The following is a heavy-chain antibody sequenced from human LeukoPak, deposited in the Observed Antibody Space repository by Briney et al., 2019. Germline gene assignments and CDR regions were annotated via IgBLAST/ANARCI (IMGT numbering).Heavy chain of an antibody. CDR3: ARQSGGGSSYYFDY. D-gene: IGHD1-26*01. CDR2: IYYTGST. V-gene: IGHV4-59*08. Sequence: SETLSLTCTVSGGSISSHYWSWIRQPPGKGLEWLGYIYYTGSTNYNPSFKSRVTISLDTSKTQFSLKLTSVTAADTAVYYCARQSGGGSSYYFDYWGQGTLVTVSS. J-gene: IGHJ4*02. CDR1: GGSISSHY.